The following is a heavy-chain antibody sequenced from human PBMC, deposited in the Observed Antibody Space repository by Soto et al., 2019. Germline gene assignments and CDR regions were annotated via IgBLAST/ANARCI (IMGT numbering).Heavy chain of an antibody. CDR3: APLAAPTDY. D-gene: IGHD6-13*01. CDR2: IDSDGSRP. CDR1: GFPFRSYW. V-gene: IGHV3-74*01. Sequence: PGGSLRLSCAASGFPFRSYWMHWVRQGPGKELVWIAEIDSDGSRPSYTDSVKGRFTISRDNSKSTVYLQMTSLRVEDTGVYYCAPLAAPTDYWGQGTLVTVSS. J-gene: IGHJ4*02.